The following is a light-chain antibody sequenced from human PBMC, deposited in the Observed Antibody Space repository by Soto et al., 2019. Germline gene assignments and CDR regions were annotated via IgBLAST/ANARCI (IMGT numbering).Light chain of an antibody. CDR1: QSVSSN. Sequence: EIVNTQSPSTLSVYPGERATLSCRASQSVSSNLAWYQQKPGQAPRLLIYGASTRATGIPARFSGSGSGTEFTLTISSLQSEDFAVYYCQQYNNWPPWTFGQGTKVDIK. J-gene: IGKJ1*01. CDR3: QQYNNWPPWT. CDR2: GAS. V-gene: IGKV3-15*01.